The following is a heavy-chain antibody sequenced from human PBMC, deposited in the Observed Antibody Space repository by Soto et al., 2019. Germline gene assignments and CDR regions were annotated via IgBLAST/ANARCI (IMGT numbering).Heavy chain of an antibody. CDR1: GGSISSYY. Sequence: PSETLSLTCTVPGGSISSYYWSWIRQPPGKGLEWIGYIYYSGSTNYNPSLKSRVTISVDTSKNQFSLKLSSVTAADTAVYYCARVHYDFWSGPSRWFDPWGQGTLVTVS. V-gene: IGHV4-59*01. CDR3: ARVHYDFWSGPSRWFDP. CDR2: IYYSGST. J-gene: IGHJ5*02. D-gene: IGHD3-3*01.